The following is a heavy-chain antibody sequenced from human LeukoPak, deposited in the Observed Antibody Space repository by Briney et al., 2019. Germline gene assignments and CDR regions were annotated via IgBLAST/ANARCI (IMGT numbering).Heavy chain of an antibody. CDR1: GGSISSSSYY. CDR3: ARLGGTGYSYGIYYYYGMDV. D-gene: IGHD5-18*01. Sequence: PSETLSLTCTVSGGSISSSSYYWGWIRQPPGKGLEWIGSIYYSGSTYYNPSLKSRVTISVDTSKNQFSLKLSSVTAADTAVYYCARLGGTGYSYGIYYYYGMDVWGQGTTVTVSS. J-gene: IGHJ6*02. V-gene: IGHV4-39*01. CDR2: IYYSGST.